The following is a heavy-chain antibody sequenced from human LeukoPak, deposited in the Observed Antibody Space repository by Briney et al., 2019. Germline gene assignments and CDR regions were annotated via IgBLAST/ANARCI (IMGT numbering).Heavy chain of an antibody. D-gene: IGHD5-12*01. V-gene: IGHV6-1*01. J-gene: IGHJ4*02. Sequence: PSQTLSLTCAISGDSVSSKSVAWNWIRQSPSRGLEWLGRTYYRSKWYNDYAVSVKSRITINPDTSKNQLSLQMNSVTPEDTAVYYCARRYVATSAEDFDYWGQGTLVTVSS. CDR3: ARRYVATSAEDFDY. CDR1: GDSVSSKSVA. CDR2: TYYRSKWYN.